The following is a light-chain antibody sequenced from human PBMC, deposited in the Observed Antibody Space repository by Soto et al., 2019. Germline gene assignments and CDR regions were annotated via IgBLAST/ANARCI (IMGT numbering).Light chain of an antibody. CDR3: QSYDSSLSAYYV. Sequence: QSVLTQPPSVSGAPGQRVTISCTGSNSNIGAGYDVHWYRQLPGTAPKLLIYGNDNRPSGVPDRFSGSKSGTSASLAITGLQAEDEADYYYQSYDSSLSAYYVFGTGTKVTVL. V-gene: IGLV1-40*01. J-gene: IGLJ1*01. CDR2: GND. CDR1: NSNIGAGYD.